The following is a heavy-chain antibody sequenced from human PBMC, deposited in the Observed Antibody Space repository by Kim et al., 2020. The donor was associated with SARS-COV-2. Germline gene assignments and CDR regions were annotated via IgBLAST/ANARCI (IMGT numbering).Heavy chain of an antibody. CDR3: ARRPAWFGELLFDY. J-gene: IGHJ4*02. Sequence: SETLSLTCTVSGGSISSYYWSWIRQPQGKGLEWIGYIYYSGSTNYNPSLKSRVTISVDTSKNQFSLKLSPLTAADTAVYYCARRPAWFGELLFDYWGQGTLVTVSS. D-gene: IGHD3-10*01. V-gene: IGHV4-59*08. CDR2: IYYSGST. CDR1: GGSISSYY.